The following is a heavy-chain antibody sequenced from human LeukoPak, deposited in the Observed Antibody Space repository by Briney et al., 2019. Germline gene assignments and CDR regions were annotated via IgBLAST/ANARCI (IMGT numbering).Heavy chain of an antibody. V-gene: IGHV1-69*13. D-gene: IGHD3-3*01. Sequence: ASVKASCKASGGTFSSYAISWVRQAPGQGLEWMGGIIPIFGTANYAQKFQGRVTITADESTSTAYMELSSLRSEDTAVYYCASRNDFWSGRFDYWGQGTLVTVSS. CDR1: GGTFSSYA. J-gene: IGHJ4*02. CDR3: ASRNDFWSGRFDY. CDR2: IIPIFGTA.